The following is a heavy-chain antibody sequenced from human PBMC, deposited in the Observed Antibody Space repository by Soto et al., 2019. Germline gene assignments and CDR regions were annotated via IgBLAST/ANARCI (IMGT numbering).Heavy chain of an antibody. CDR2: IYYSGST. CDR3: ARSYYDFWSGLYYYYMDV. CDR1: GGSISSSSYY. J-gene: IGHJ6*03. D-gene: IGHD3-3*01. V-gene: IGHV4-61*05. Sequence: TLSLTCTVSGGSISSSSYYWGWIRQPPGKGLEWIGYIYYSGSTSYNPSLKSRVTISLDTSKNQFSLKLTSVTAADTAVYYCARSYYDFWSGLYYYYMDVWGKGTTVTVSS.